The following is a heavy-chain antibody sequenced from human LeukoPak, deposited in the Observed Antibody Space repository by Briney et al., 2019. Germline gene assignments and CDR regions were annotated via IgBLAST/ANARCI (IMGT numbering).Heavy chain of an antibody. Sequence: GGSLRLSCAASGVTFSSYAMHWVRQAPGKGLEWVAVISYDGSNKYYADSVKGRFTISRDNSKNTLYLQMNSLRAEDTAVYYCASLRRYLDYWGQGTLVTVSS. D-gene: IGHD5/OR15-5a*01. V-gene: IGHV3-30-3*01. CDR3: ASLRRYLDY. CDR2: ISYDGSNK. CDR1: GVTFSSYA. J-gene: IGHJ4*02.